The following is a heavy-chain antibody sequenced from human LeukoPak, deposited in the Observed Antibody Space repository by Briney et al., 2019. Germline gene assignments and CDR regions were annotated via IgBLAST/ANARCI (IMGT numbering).Heavy chain of an antibody. D-gene: IGHD3-10*01. Sequence: GRSLTLSCAASRFTFSTYGMHWVGQAPGKGLEWVAVIWYDGSYKYYADSVKGRFTISRDNSKNTLYLQMNSLRAEDTAVYYCAREDNGYGDFVSGWDHWGQGTVDPVSS. CDR1: RFTFSTYG. CDR3: AREDNGYGDFVSGWDH. V-gene: IGHV3-33*01. J-gene: IGHJ1*01. CDR2: IWYDGSYK.